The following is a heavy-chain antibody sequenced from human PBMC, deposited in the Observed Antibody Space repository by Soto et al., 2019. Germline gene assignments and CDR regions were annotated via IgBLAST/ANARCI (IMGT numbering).Heavy chain of an antibody. V-gene: IGHV3-21*01. Sequence: GGSLKLSGAASGVTFSSYSMNWVRQAPGKGLEWVSSISSSSSYIYYADSVKGRFTISRDNAKNSLYLQMNSLRAEDTAVYYCASRTMEWEPYYYGMDVWGQGTTVTVSS. CDR2: ISSSSSYI. CDR1: GVTFSSYS. CDR3: ASRTMEWEPYYYGMDV. D-gene: IGHD3-3*01. J-gene: IGHJ6*02.